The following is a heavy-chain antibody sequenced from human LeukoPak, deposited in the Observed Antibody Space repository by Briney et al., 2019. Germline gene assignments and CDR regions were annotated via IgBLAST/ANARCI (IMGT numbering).Heavy chain of an antibody. CDR2: FDPEDGET. J-gene: IGHJ4*02. CDR3: AADYYDSSGYYSPIDY. CDR1: AYTLTELS. Sequence: ASVKVSCTISAYTLTELSMHWVRQAPGKGLVLMGGFDPEDGETIYAQKFQGRVTMTEDTSTDTAYMELSSLRSEDTAVYYCAADYYDSSGYYSPIDYWGQGTLVTVSS. D-gene: IGHD3-22*01. V-gene: IGHV1-24*01.